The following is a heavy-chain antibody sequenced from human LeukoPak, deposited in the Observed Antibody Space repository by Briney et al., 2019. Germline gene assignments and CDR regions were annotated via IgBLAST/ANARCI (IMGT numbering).Heavy chain of an antibody. CDR1: GFTFSDYY. Sequence: GGSLRLSCAASGFTFSDYYMSWVRQAPGKGLEWVSGIIPSGHTTYYADSVRGRFTISRDNSRNTLYLQMNSLRAEDTAVYYCAKDDRWLQFCCWGQGTLVTVSA. V-gene: IGHV3-23*01. J-gene: IGHJ4*02. D-gene: IGHD5-24*01. CDR2: IIPSGHTT. CDR3: AKDDRWLQFCC.